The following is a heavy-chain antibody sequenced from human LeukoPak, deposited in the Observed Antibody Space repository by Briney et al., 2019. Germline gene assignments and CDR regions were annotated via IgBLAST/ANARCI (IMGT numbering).Heavy chain of an antibody. J-gene: IGHJ5*02. CDR1: GDRVSTNSVT. D-gene: IGHD2-2*01. V-gene: IGHV6-1*01. CDR3: ARRLTQYDCFDP. Sequence: SQTLSLTFAISGDRVSTNSVTWNWIRQSPSRALEWLGRTYYRSTWYNDYAVSVRGRITVNPDTSKNQFSLHLNSVTPEDTAVYYCARRLTQYDCFDPWGQGILVTVSS. CDR2: TYYRSTWYN.